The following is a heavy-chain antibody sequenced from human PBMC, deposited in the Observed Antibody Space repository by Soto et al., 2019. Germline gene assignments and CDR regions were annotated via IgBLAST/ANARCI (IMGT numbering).Heavy chain of an antibody. CDR3: AKPYYYDSSHNYYYYGMDV. Sequence: PGGSLRLSCAASGFTFSSYAMSWVRQAPGKGLEWVSAISGSGGSTYYADSVKGRFTISRDNSKNTLYLQMNSLRAEDTAVYYCAKPYYYDSSHNYYYYGMDVWGQGTTVTVSS. CDR1: GFTFSSYA. J-gene: IGHJ6*02. V-gene: IGHV3-23*01. CDR2: ISGSGGST. D-gene: IGHD3-22*01.